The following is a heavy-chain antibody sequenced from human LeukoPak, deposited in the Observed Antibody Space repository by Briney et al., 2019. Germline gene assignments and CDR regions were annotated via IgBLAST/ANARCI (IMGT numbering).Heavy chain of an antibody. V-gene: IGHV3-7*01. D-gene: IGHD6-19*01. CDR1: GFTFSSYW. CDR2: IKQDGSEK. J-gene: IGHJ4*02. CDR3: ARSGNVGYSSGWYYDY. Sequence: GGSLRLSCAASGFTFSSYWMSSVRQAPGKGLEWVANIKQDGSEKYYVDSVKGRFTISRDNAKNSLYLQMNSLRAEDTAVYYCARSGNVGYSSGWYYDYWGQGTLVTVSS.